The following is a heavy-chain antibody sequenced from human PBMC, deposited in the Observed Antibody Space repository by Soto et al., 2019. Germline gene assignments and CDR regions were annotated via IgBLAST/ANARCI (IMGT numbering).Heavy chain of an antibody. D-gene: IGHD3-3*01. CDR2: INSDGSST. V-gene: IGHV3-74*01. CDR3: ARGITIFGVVQGFDY. J-gene: IGHJ4*02. Sequence: EVQLVESGGGLVQPGGSLRPSCPPSGLTFSSNWLHWVRQAPGKGLVWVSRINSDGSSTSSADSVKGRFTISRDNAKNTLYLQMNSLRAEDTAVYYCARGITIFGVVQGFDYWGQGTLVTVSS. CDR1: GLTFSSNW.